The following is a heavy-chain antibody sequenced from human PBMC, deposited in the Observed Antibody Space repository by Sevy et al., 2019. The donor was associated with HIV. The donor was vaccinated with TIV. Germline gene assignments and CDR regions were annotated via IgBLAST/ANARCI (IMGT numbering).Heavy chain of an antibody. V-gene: IGHV3-30-3*01. J-gene: IGHJ4*02. D-gene: IGHD3-22*01. CDR3: ARDQYYDISVSPYFDY. CDR1: GFTFSSYA. Sequence: GGSLRLSCAASGFTFSSYAMHWVRQAPGKGLEWVAVISYDGSNKYYADSVKGRFTISRDNSKNTLYLQMNSLRAEDTAVYYCARDQYYDISVSPYFDYWGQGTLVTVSS. CDR2: ISYDGSNK.